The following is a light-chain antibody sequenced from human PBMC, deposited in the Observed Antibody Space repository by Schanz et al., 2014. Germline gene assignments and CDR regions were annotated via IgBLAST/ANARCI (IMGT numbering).Light chain of an antibody. CDR3: QQRSNWPRHT. Sequence: EIVMTQSPATLSVSPGERVTLSCRASQSVSSNLAWYQQRPGQAPRLLIYGASTRATGVAARISGSGSGTDFTLTISSLEPEDCAVYYCQQRSNWPRHTFGQGTKLEIK. V-gene: IGKV3-11*01. J-gene: IGKJ2*01. CDR2: GAS. CDR1: QSVSSN.